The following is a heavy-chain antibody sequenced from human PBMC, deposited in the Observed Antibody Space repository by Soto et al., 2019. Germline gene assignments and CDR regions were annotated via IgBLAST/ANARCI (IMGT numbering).Heavy chain of an antibody. CDR1: GFTFSSYG. V-gene: IGHV3-33*01. J-gene: IGHJ4*02. Sequence: QVQLVESGGGVVQPGRSLRLSCAASGFTFSSYGMHWVRQAPGKGLEWVAVIWYDGSNKYYADSVKGRFTISRDNSKNTLYLQMNGLRAEDTAVYYCARADIVVVVAAMKAGGFDYWGQGTLVTVSS. D-gene: IGHD2-15*01. CDR3: ARADIVVVVAAMKAGGFDY. CDR2: IWYDGSNK.